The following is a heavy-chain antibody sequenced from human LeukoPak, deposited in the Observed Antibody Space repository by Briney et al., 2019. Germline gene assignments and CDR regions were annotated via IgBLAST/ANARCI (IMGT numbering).Heavy chain of an antibody. CDR2: ISNVGGRT. V-gene: IGHV3-23*01. D-gene: IGHD3-10*01. Sequence: GGSLRLSCAASGLTFSSYAMSWVRQAPGQGLEWVSTISNVGGRTYYANSAKGRFTISRDNSKSTLYLQMNTLRAEDTAVYYCAKGTYYYDSGSYLECFGENWGQGTLVTVPS. CDR3: AKGTYYYDSGSYLECFGEN. CDR1: GLTFSSYA. J-gene: IGHJ1*01.